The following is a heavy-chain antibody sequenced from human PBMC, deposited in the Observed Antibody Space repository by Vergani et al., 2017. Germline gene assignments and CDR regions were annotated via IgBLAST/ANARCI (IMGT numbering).Heavy chain of an antibody. J-gene: IGHJ4*02. CDR3: VADVPAQRSQIDF. D-gene: IGHD3/OR15-3a*01. Sequence: VYVVESGGTLVKPGESLRLSCEASGFTFTSAWMSWVRQVPGKGLEWEGRIRNDGTTEYPAPVKGRFAISRDDSQNTVFLQMNSLKTDDTAVYFCVADVPAQRSQIDFWGRGTLVTVSS. V-gene: IGHV3-15*02. CDR2: IRNDGTT. CDR1: GFTFTSAW.